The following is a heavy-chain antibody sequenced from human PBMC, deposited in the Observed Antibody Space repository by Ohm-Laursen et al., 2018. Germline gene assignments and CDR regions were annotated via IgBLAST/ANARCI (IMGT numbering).Heavy chain of an antibody. V-gene: IGHV3-7*03. Sequence: SLRLSCAASGFQFSDHWMGWARQAPGKGLEWVAYMSQDGGQRYVMDAAEGRSTISRDNAKNSLYLQMNSLRAEGTAVYYCARDGGSYQDDVFDIWGQGTMVTVSS. CDR3: ARDGGSYQDDVFDI. D-gene: IGHD3-16*01. CDR1: GFQFSDHW. J-gene: IGHJ3*02. CDR2: MSQDGGQR.